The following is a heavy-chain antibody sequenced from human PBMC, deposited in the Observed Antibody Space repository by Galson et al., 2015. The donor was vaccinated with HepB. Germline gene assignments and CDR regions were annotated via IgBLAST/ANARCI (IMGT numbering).Heavy chain of an antibody. CDR2: INPSGGST. J-gene: IGHJ5*02. Sequence: SVKVSCKASGYTFTSYYMHWVRQAPGQGLEWMGIINPSGGSTSYAQKFQGRVTMTRDTSTSTVYMELSSSRSEDTAVYYCARDSQYQLPNYWFDPWGQGTLVTVSS. CDR1: GYTFTSYY. V-gene: IGHV1-46*01. D-gene: IGHD2-2*01. CDR3: ARDSQYQLPNYWFDP.